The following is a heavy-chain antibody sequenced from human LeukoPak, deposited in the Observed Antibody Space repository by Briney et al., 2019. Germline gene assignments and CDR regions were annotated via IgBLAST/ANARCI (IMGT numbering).Heavy chain of an antibody. V-gene: IGHV1-3*01. J-gene: IGHJ5*02. D-gene: IGHD3-10*01. CDR2: INAGNGNT. CDR1: GYTFTSYA. Sequence: ASVKVSCKASGYTFTSYAMHWVRQAPGQRLEWMGWINAGNGNTKYSQKFQGRVTITRDTSASTAYMELSSLRSEDTAVYYCARGPVRDYSASGSSWFDPWGQGTLVTVSS. CDR3: ARGPVRDYSASGSSWFDP.